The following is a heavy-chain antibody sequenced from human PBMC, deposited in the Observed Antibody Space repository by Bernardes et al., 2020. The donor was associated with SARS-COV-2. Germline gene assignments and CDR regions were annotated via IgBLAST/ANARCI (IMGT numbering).Heavy chain of an antibody. D-gene: IGHD3-3*01. Sequence: GGSLRLSCAASGFTVSSNYMSWVRQAPGKRLKWVSVIYSGGSTYYADSVKGRFTISRDNSKNTLYLQMNSLRAEDTAVYYCARSPPTYYDFWSGYYFDYWGQGTLVTVSS. CDR2: IYSGGST. V-gene: IGHV3-66*01. CDR1: GFTVSSNY. CDR3: ARSPPTYYDFWSGYYFDY. J-gene: IGHJ4*02.